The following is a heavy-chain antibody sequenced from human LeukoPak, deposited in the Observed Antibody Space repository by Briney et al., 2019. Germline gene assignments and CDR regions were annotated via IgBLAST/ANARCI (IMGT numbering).Heavy chain of an antibody. CDR3: ARTYYDFWSGYYIRWFDP. CDR1: GGSISSYY. CDR2: IYTSGST. Sequence: SETLSLTCTVSGGSISSYYWSWIRQPAGKGLEWIGRIYTSGSTNYNPSLKSRVTMSVDTSKNQFSLKLSSATAADTAVYYCARTYYDFWSGYYIRWFDPWGQGTLVTVSS. D-gene: IGHD3-3*01. J-gene: IGHJ5*02. V-gene: IGHV4-4*07.